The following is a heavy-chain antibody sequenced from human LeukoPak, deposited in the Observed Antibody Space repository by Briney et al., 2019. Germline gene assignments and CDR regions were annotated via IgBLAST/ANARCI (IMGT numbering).Heavy chain of an antibody. V-gene: IGHV4-59*08. CDR1: GASITTDY. J-gene: IGHJ5*02. CDR2: IYASAIT. Sequence: SETLSLTGTVFGASITTDYWGCIRQHPGKGLEWIGYIYASAITSYNPSLESRVTIPVDTSKNQFSLKLRCVTAADKAAYYCARHRTSSGSIDWFDRWGQGTLVTLSS. CDR3: ARHRTSSGSIDWFDR. D-gene: IGHD2-15*01.